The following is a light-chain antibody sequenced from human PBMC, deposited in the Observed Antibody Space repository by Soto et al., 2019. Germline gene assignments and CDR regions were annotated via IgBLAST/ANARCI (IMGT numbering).Light chain of an antibody. CDR2: EDT. CDR3: STWDSSLSAGV. CDR1: SYNIENNY. J-gene: IGLJ1*01. Sequence: QSVLTQPPSVSAAPGQKVTISCSGSSYNIENNYVSWYQQLPGTAPKLLIYEDTTRPSGIPDRFSGSKSGTSATLGITGLQTGYEADYYCSTWDSSLSAGVFGTGTKLTVL. V-gene: IGLV1-51*02.